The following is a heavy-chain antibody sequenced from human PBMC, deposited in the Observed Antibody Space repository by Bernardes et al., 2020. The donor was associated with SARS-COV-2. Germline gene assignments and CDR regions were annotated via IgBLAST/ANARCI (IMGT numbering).Heavy chain of an antibody. J-gene: IGHJ6*02. V-gene: IGHV4-30-2*01. Sequence: SETLSLTCTVSGGSISSGTFSWNWIRQTPGNGLEWIGYISHSGSTYYNPSLKSRVTISVDRSKNQFVLKLISVTAADTAVYYCGRDHRLGALDVWGQGTTVTVTS. CDR2: ISHSGST. CDR3: GRDHRLGALDV. CDR1: GGSISSGTFS.